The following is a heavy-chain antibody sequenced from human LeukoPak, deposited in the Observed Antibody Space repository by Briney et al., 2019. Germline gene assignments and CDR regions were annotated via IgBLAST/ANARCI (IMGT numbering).Heavy chain of an antibody. CDR3: ARAYSSSSGRDAFDS. J-gene: IGHJ3*02. CDR2: ISSSSSTI. D-gene: IGHD6-6*01. V-gene: IGHV3-48*02. Sequence: GGSLRLSCAASGFTFNSYNVNWVRQAPGKGLEWVSYISSSSSTIYYADSVKGRFTISRDSAKTSLFLQMNSLRDEDTAVYYCARAYSSSSGRDAFDSWGLGTLVTVSS. CDR1: GFTFNSYN.